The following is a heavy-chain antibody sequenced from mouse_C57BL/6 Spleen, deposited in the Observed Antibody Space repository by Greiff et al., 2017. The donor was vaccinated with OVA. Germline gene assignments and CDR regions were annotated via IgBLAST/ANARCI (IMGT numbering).Heavy chain of an antibody. CDR3: STPDSGTNYAMDY. V-gene: IGHV2-5*01. D-gene: IGHD4-1*01. J-gene: IGHJ4*01. CDR2: IWRGGST. CDR1: GFSLTSYG. Sequence: QVQLQQSGPGLVQPSQSLSITCTVSGFSLTSYGVHWVRQSPGKGLEWLGVIWRGGSTDYNAAFMSRLSITKDNSKSQVFFKMNRLQADDTPTSYGSTPDSGTNYAMDYWGQGTSVTVSS.